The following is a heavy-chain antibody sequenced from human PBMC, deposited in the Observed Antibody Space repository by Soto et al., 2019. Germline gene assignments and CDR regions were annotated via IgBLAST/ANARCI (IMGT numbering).Heavy chain of an antibody. V-gene: IGHV3-66*01. CDR2: TYSGGDT. CDR1: GVTVGNNY. D-gene: IGHD4-17*01. CDR3: ARNVPVTALGY. J-gene: IGHJ4*02. Sequence: EVRLVDSGGGLVQHGGSLRLSCAASGVTVGNNYMSWVRQAPGKGLEWVSVTYSGGDTRYADSVKGRFTMSRDSTKNTVYLQMDSMRAEDTAVYFSARNVPVTALGYWGQGSLVTVSS.